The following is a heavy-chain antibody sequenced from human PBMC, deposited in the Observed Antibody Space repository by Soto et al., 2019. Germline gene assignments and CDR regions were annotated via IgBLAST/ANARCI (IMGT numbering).Heavy chain of an antibody. CDR2: FSGSGGSP. V-gene: IGHV3-23*01. Sequence: QLLESGGGLVQPGGSLRLSCAASGFTFYNYAMSWVRQAPGKGLEWVSAFSGSGGSPYYGDSVKGRFTISRDNSKNTMYLQMNSLRAEDTALYYCAKDQGASLTASRPTDYWGQGTLVTVSS. J-gene: IGHJ4*02. CDR1: GFTFYNYA. CDR3: AKDQGASLTASRPTDY. D-gene: IGHD6-6*01.